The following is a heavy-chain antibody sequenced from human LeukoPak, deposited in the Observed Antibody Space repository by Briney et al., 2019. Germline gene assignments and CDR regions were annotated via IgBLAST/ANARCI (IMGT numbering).Heavy chain of an antibody. J-gene: IGHJ4*02. CDR1: GFTFDDYA. CDR2: ISGSGGST. D-gene: IGHD7-27*01. Sequence: GRSLRLSCAASGFTFDDYAMHWVRQAPGKGLEWVSAISGSGGSTYYADSVKGRFTISRDNSKNTLYLQMNSLRAEDTAVYYCAKDPGVPADYWGQGTLVTVSS. CDR3: AKDPGVPADY. V-gene: IGHV3-23*01.